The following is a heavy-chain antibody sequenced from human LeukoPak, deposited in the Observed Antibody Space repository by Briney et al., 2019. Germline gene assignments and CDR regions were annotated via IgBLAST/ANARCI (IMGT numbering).Heavy chain of an antibody. V-gene: IGHV4-59*01. D-gene: IGHD5-18*01. CDR2: IYYSGST. Sequence: SETLSLTCTVSGGSISSYYWSWIRQPPGKGLEWIGYIYYSGSTNNNPSLKSRVTISVDKSKNQISLKLSSVTAADTAVYYCARGVSRGYSYGRYYMDVWGKGTTVTVSS. J-gene: IGHJ6*03. CDR3: ARGVSRGYSYGRYYMDV. CDR1: GGSISSYY.